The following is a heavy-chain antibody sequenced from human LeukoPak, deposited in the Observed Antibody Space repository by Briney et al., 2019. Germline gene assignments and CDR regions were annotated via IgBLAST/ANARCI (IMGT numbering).Heavy chain of an antibody. CDR3: ARHGSGSSGSFRYYDY. CDR1: GGSISGTNW. J-gene: IGHJ4*02. Sequence: SETLSLTCGVSGGSISGTNWWSWVRQPPGQGLEWIGEISLAGQTNFNPSLKSRVTISVDTSKNQFSLRLSSVTAADTAVYYCARHGSGSSGSFRYYDYWGQGTLVTVSS. V-gene: IGHV4-4*02. CDR2: ISLAGQT. D-gene: IGHD6-19*01.